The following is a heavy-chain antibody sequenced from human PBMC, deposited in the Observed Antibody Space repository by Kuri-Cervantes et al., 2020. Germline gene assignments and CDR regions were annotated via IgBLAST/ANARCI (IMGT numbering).Heavy chain of an antibody. Sequence: GESLKISCAASGFTFSSYAMHWVRQAPGKGLEWVAVISCDGSNKYYADSVKGRFTISRDNSKNTLYLQMNSLRAEDTAVYYCARGNYYDSSGYYFGQLLSAFDIWGQGTMVTVSS. CDR3: ARGNYYDSSGYYFGQLLSAFDI. V-gene: IGHV3-30-3*01. J-gene: IGHJ3*02. CDR1: GFTFSSYA. CDR2: ISCDGSNK. D-gene: IGHD3-22*01.